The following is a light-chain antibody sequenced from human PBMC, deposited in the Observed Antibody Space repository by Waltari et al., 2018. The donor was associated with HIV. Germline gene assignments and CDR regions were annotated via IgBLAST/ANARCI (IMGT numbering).Light chain of an antibody. CDR3: QHRYNWPRT. CDR1: QSVNYY. Sequence: EIVLTQSPATLSLSPGERATLSCMASQSVNYYLVWYQQKPGQAPRLLIYEASKRATGIPARFSGSGSGTDFTLTISSLEPEDFAVYYCQHRYNWPRTFGQGTKVEIK. V-gene: IGKV3-11*01. J-gene: IGKJ1*01. CDR2: EAS.